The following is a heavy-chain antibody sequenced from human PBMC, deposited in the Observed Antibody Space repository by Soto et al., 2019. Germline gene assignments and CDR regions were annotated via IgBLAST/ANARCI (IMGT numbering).Heavy chain of an antibody. Sequence: GGSLRLSCAASGFTFSSYWMHWVRQAPGKGLVWVSRIKGDGSETNYADSVKGRFTISRDNAKNTLYLQLNSLRAEDTAVYYCLRGNSGYRNFDYWGQGTRVTVSS. CDR1: GFTFSSYW. J-gene: IGHJ4*02. CDR3: LRGNSGYRNFDY. CDR2: IKGDGSET. V-gene: IGHV3-74*01. D-gene: IGHD5-12*01.